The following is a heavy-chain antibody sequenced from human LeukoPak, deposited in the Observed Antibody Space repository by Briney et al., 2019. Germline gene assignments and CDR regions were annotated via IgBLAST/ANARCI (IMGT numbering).Heavy chain of an antibody. J-gene: IGHJ5*02. CDR2: INHSGST. Sequence: SETLSLTCAVYGGSFSGYYWSWIRQPPGKGLEWIGEINHSGSTNYNPSLKSRVTISVDTSKNQFSPKLSSVTAADTAVYYCARGVAAAGTRWFDPWGQGTLVTISS. D-gene: IGHD6-13*01. V-gene: IGHV4-34*01. CDR1: GGSFSGYY. CDR3: ARGVAAAGTRWFDP.